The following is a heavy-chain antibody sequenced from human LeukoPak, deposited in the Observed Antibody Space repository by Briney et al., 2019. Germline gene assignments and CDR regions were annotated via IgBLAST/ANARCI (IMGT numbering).Heavy chain of an antibody. CDR2: IYYSGST. D-gene: IGHD2-15*01. Sequence: SETLSLTCTVSGGSLSSYYWSWIRQPPGKGLERIGYIYYSGSTNYNPSLKSRVTISVDTSKNQFSLKLSSVTAADTAVYYCARDAIGYCSGGSCPSSDAFDIWGQGTMVTVSS. CDR1: GGSLSSYY. CDR3: ARDAIGYCSGGSCPSSDAFDI. V-gene: IGHV4-59*01. J-gene: IGHJ3*02.